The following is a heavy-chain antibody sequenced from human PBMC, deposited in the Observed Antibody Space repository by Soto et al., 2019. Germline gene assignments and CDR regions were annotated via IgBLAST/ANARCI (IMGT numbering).Heavy chain of an antibody. V-gene: IGHV7-4-1*02. CDR2: INTNTGNP. Sequence: ASVKVSCKASGYTFTSYAMNWVRQAPGQGLEWMGWINTNTGNPTYAQGFTGRFVFSLDTSVSTAYLQISSLKAEDTAVYYCARGGYCSSTSCNDAFDIWGQGTIVTVSS. J-gene: IGHJ3*02. D-gene: IGHD2-2*01. CDR3: ARGGYCSSTSCNDAFDI. CDR1: GYTFTSYA.